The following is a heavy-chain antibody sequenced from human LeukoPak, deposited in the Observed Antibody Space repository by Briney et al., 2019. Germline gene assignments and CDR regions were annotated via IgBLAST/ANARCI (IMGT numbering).Heavy chain of an antibody. Sequence: ASVKVSCKASGGTFISYAISWVRQAPGQGLEWMGGIIPIFGTVNYAQKFQGRVTITSDESTSPAYMELSSLRSEDTAVYYCARGFVPAAISLNYYYHMDVWGKGTTVTISS. J-gene: IGHJ6*03. CDR1: GGTFISYA. CDR3: ARGFVPAAISLNYYYHMDV. V-gene: IGHV1-69*13. CDR2: IIPIFGTV. D-gene: IGHD2-2*01.